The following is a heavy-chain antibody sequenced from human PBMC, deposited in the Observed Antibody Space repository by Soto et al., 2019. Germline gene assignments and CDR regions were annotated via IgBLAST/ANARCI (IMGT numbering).Heavy chain of an antibody. CDR1: GGSISSYY. J-gene: IGHJ2*01. D-gene: IGHD3-10*01. Sequence: QVQLQESGPGLVKPSETLSLTCTVSGGSISSYYWSWIRQPPGKGLEWIGYIYYSGSTNYNPSLKSRVTISVDTSKNLFSLKLSSVTAADTAVYYCARPRKWFGELFWYFDLWGRGTLVTVSS. V-gene: IGHV4-59*08. CDR2: IYYSGST. CDR3: ARPRKWFGELFWYFDL.